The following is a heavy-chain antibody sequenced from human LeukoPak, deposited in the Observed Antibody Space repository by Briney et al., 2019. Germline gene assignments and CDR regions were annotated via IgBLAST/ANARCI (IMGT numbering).Heavy chain of an antibody. CDR2: INHSGST. Sequence: SETLSLTCALYGGSFRGYYWSGIRQPPGKGLEWIGEINHSGSTNYNPSLKSRVTISVDTSKNQFSLKLSSVTAADTAVYYCARGLPRRYRSGWSLTYYFDYWGQGTLVTVSS. D-gene: IGHD6-19*01. V-gene: IGHV4-34*01. CDR1: GGSFRGYY. CDR3: ARGLPRRYRSGWSLTYYFDY. J-gene: IGHJ4*02.